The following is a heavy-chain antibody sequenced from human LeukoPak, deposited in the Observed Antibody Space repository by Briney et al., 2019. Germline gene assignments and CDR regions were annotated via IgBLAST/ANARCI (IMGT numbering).Heavy chain of an antibody. CDR3: ARGRSGSYPTGWRRYYYYYMDV. CDR2: IYTSGST. Sequence: PSETLSLTCTVSGGSISSGNYYWSWIRQPAGKGLEWIGRIYTSGSTNYNPSLKSRVTISVDTSKNQFSLKLSSVTAADTAVYYCARGRSGSYPTGWRRYYYYYMDVWGKGTTVTISS. CDR1: GGSISSGNYY. D-gene: IGHD3-10*01. J-gene: IGHJ6*03. V-gene: IGHV4-61*02.